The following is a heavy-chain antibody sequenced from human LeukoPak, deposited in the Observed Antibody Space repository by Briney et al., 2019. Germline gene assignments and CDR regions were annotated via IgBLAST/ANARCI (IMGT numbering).Heavy chain of an antibody. CDR1: GYPFTSYE. Sequence: GASVKVSCKASGYPFTSYEINWVRQAPGQGLEWLGWMNPNNDETGYEAKFQGRVTITRNTSISTAYMELSSLRSEDTAVYYCARGSRYDFWSGYYRNYYYYMDVWGKGTTVTVSS. CDR2: MNPNNDET. V-gene: IGHV1-8*01. J-gene: IGHJ6*03. D-gene: IGHD3-3*01. CDR3: ARGSRYDFWSGYYRNYYYYMDV.